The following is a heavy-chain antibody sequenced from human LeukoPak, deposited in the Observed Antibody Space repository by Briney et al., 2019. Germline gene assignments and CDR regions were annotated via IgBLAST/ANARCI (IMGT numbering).Heavy chain of an antibody. CDR2: IYSGGVYSDGTT. D-gene: IGHD5-18*01. Sequence: GGSLRLSCAAAGFIVGHNYMSWFRQARGKGLEWVSIIYSGGVYSDGTTHYADSVKGRFTISRDSSKNTLYLQMNSLRAEDTAVYYCARRELLGYSYGLGAFNVWGQGTMVTVSS. CDR3: ARRELLGYSYGLGAFNV. CDR1: GFIVGHNY. J-gene: IGHJ3*01. V-gene: IGHV3-66*04.